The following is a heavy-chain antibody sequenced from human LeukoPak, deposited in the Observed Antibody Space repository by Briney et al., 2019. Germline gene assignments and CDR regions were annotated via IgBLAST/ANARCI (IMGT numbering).Heavy chain of an antibody. CDR1: GGSFSGHY. CDR2: INHSGGT. Sequence: SETLSLTCAVYGGSFSGHYWSWIRQPPGKGLEWIWEINHSGGTNYNPSLKSRVTISVDTSKNQFSLKLSSVTAADTAVYYCARLSITIFGVVIFPFDYWGQGTLVTVSS. D-gene: IGHD3-3*01. J-gene: IGHJ4*02. V-gene: IGHV4-34*01. CDR3: ARLSITIFGVVIFPFDY.